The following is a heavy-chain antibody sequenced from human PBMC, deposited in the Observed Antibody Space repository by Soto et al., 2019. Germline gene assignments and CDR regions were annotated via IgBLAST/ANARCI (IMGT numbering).Heavy chain of an antibody. CDR3: ASGYIWGSYRYPSDAFDF. Sequence: ASVKVSCKASGYTCTSYDINWVRQATGQGLEWMGWMNPNSGNTGYAQKFQGRVTMTRNTSISTAYMELSSLRSEYTAVYYCASGYIWGSYRYPSDAFDFWGQGIMVTVSS. D-gene: IGHD3-16*02. CDR1: GYTCTSYD. J-gene: IGHJ3*01. V-gene: IGHV1-8*01. CDR2: MNPNSGNT.